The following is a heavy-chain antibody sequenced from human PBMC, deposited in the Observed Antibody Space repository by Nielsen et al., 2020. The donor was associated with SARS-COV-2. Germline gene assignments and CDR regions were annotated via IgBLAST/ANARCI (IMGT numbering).Heavy chain of an antibody. Sequence: ESLKISCAASGFTFSDHYMTWIRQPPGKGLEWIGHIFNTGSTSYNPSLRSRVTILVDTSKNQFSLKLSSVTAADTAVYYCARATSPFYSMDVWGQGTTVTVSS. CDR3: ARATSPFYSMDV. J-gene: IGHJ6*02. CDR2: IFNTGST. CDR1: GFTFSDHY. V-gene: IGHV4-59*11. D-gene: IGHD3-16*01.